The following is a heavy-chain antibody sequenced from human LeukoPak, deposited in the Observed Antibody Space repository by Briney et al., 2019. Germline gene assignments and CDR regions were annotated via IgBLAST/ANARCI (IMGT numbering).Heavy chain of an antibody. CDR1: GFTFSSYA. J-gene: IGHJ4*02. V-gene: IGHV3-23*01. Sequence: GGSLRLSCAASGFTFSSYAMSWVRQALGKGLEWVSAIRGSGGSTYYADSVKGRFTISRDNSKNTLYLQMNSLRVEDTAVYYCATDAVGARPSYWGQGTLVTVSS. CDR3: ATDAVGARPSY. D-gene: IGHD1-26*01. CDR2: IRGSGGST.